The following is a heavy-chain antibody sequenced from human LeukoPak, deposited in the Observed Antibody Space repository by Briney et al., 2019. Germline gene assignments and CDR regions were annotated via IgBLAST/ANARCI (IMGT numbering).Heavy chain of an antibody. J-gene: IGHJ6*02. CDR1: GYTFTSYA. CDR3: ARATGYSSSWYFDYYYGMDV. Sequence: WASVTVSCKASGYTFTSYAMNWVRQAPGQGLEWMGWINTNTGNPTYAQGFTGRFVFSLDTSVSTAYLQISSLKAEDTAVYYCARATGYSSSWYFDYYYGMDVWGQGTTVTVSS. V-gene: IGHV7-4-1*02. CDR2: INTNTGNP. D-gene: IGHD6-13*01.